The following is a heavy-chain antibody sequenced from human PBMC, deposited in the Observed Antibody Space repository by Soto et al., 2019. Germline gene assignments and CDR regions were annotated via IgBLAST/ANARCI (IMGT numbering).Heavy chain of an antibody. J-gene: IGHJ4*02. CDR3: ARVLGYCSSTACYAYYFNN. D-gene: IGHD2-2*01. V-gene: IGHV4-39*01. CDR1: GASISSSSYY. CDR2: IYYSGTT. Sequence: LETLSLTCTVSGASISSSSYYWDWIRQPPGKGLEWIGSIYYSGTTYYNPSLKSRITISMDTSKNQFSLKLSSVTAADTAVYYCARVLGYCSSTACYAYYFNNWGRGTLVTVSS.